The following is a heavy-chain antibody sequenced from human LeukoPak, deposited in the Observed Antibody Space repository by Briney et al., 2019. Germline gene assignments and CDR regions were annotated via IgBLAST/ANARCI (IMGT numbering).Heavy chain of an antibody. J-gene: IGHJ4*02. V-gene: IGHV3-33*08. Sequence: GGSLRLSCAASGFTFSSYWMSWVRQAPGKGLEWVAVIWYDGSNIWYADSVKGRFTISRDNSKNTLYLQMNSLRAEDTALYYCARARNDYDSNGFSLLEYWGQGTLVTVSS. CDR1: GFTFSSYW. D-gene: IGHD3-22*01. CDR3: ARARNDYDSNGFSLLEY. CDR2: IWYDGSNI.